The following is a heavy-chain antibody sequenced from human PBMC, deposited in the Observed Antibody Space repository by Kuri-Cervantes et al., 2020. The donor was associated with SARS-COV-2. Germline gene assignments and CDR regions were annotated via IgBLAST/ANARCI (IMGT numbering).Heavy chain of an antibody. J-gene: IGHJ4*02. CDR2: IWYDGSNK. CDR3: VRDGDHWNFDY. Sequence: GGSLRLSCAASGFTFSSYAMHWVRQAPGKGLEWVAVIWYDGSNKYYADSVKGRFTLSRDNAKNMLFLQMNSLRAEDTAVYYCVRDGDHWNFDYWGQGTLVTVSS. V-gene: IGHV3-30*07. CDR1: GFTFSSYA. D-gene: IGHD1-1*01.